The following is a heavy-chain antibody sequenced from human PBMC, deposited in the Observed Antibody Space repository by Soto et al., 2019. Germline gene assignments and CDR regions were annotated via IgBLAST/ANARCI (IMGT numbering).Heavy chain of an antibody. Sequence: ASVKVSCKASRHTFTRYVIHWVRQAPGQRPEWMGWINAGNGHTKYSQKFQDRVTITRDTSASTAYMELSSLRSEDTAAYHCATDPAPFSGINDSHFDSWGRGTLVTVSS. CDR3: ATDPAPFSGINDSHFDS. CDR1: RHTFTRYV. CDR2: INAGNGHT. D-gene: IGHD3-10*01. V-gene: IGHV1-3*01. J-gene: IGHJ4*02.